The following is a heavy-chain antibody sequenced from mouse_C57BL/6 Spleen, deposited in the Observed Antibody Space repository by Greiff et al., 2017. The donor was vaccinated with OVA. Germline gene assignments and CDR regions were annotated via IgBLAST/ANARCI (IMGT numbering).Heavy chain of an antibody. V-gene: IGHV1-15*01. CDR3: TRYDGYHYFDY. CDR1: GYTFTDYE. CDR2: IDPETGGT. Sequence: VQLQQSGAELVRPGASVTLSCKASGYTFTDYEMHWVKQTPVHGLEWIGAIDPETGGTAYNQKFKGKAILTADKSSSTAYMELRSLTSEDSAVYYGTRYDGYHYFDYWGQGTTLTVSS. J-gene: IGHJ2*01. D-gene: IGHD2-2*01.